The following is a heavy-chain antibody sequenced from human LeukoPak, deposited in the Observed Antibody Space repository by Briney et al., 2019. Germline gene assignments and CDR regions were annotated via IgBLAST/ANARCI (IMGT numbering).Heavy chain of an antibody. CDR2: IIPIFGTA. CDR3: ASLCDILTTLFDI. D-gene: IGHD3-9*01. V-gene: IGHV1-69*05. CDR1: GGTFSSYA. Sequence: GASVKVSCKASGGTFSSYAISWVRQAPGQGLEWMGGIIPIFGTANYAQKFQGRVTITTDESTSTAYMELSSLRSEDTAVYYCASLCDILTTLFDIWGQGTMVTVSS. J-gene: IGHJ3*02.